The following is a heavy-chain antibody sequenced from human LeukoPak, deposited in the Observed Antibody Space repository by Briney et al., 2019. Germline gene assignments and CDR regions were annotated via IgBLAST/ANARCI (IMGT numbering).Heavy chain of an antibody. J-gene: IGHJ4*02. CDR1: GFTFSSYA. D-gene: IGHD2-21*01. CDR3: AKSTCGDTSGHGGYFDS. Sequence: GGSLRLSCAASGFTFSSYAMSWVRQAQGKGLEWVSAIDGSGGTTYYADSVKGRFIISRDNSQNTLYLQMDSLRAEDTAVYYCAKSTCGDTSGHGGYFDSWGQGALVTVSS. V-gene: IGHV3-23*01. CDR2: IDGSGGTT.